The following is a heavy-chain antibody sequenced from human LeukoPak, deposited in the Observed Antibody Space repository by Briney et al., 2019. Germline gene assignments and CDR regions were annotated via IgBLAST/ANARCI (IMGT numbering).Heavy chain of an antibody. CDR1: GGSISSGGYY. CDR2: IYHSGST. J-gene: IGHJ6*02. Sequence: PSQTLSLTCTVSGGSISSGGYYWSWIRQHPGKGLEWIGYIYHSGSTYYNPSLKSRVTISVDKSKNQFSLKLSSVTAADTAVYYCARAHTLGYCSGGSCYRFYYYGMDVWGQGTTVTVSS. CDR3: ARAHTLGYCSGGSCYRFYYYGMDV. V-gene: IGHV4-31*03. D-gene: IGHD2-15*01.